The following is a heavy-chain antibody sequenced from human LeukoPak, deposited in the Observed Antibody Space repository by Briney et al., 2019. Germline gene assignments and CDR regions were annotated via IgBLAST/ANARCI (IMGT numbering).Heavy chain of an antibody. Sequence: PGGSLRLSCAASGFTFSAYSMNWVRQAPGKGLEWLSSINPTSNYIYYADSVKGRFTISRDNSKNTLYLQMNSLRAEDTAVYYCAKSLDPYSGSYYDYWGQGTLVTVSS. CDR2: INPTSNYI. CDR1: GFTFSAYS. CDR3: AKSLDPYSGSYYDY. V-gene: IGHV3-21*04. D-gene: IGHD1-26*01. J-gene: IGHJ4*02.